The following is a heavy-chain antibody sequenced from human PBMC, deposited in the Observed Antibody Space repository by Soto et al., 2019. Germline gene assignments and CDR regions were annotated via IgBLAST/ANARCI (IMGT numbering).Heavy chain of an antibody. CDR3: ARDYDPYDSSGYYSY. CDR1: GFTFSSYW. CDR2: INSDGSST. V-gene: IGHV3-74*01. J-gene: IGHJ4*02. D-gene: IGHD3-22*01. Sequence: GSLRLSCAASGFTFSSYWMHWVRQAPGKGLVWVSRINSDGSSTSYADSVRGRFTISRDNAKNTLYLQMNSLRAEDTAVYYCARDYDPYDSSGYYSYWGQGTLVTVSS.